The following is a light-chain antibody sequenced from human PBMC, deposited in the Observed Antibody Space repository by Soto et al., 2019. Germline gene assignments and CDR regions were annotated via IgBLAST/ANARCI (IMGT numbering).Light chain of an antibody. V-gene: IGKV1-5*03. CDR2: QAS. CDR1: LSIRSW. CDR3: QQYETMVT. Sequence: DIQMTQSPFTLYASVGDRVTITCRASLSIRSWLAWYQQKPGKAPKLLLYQASILESGISPRFSGSGSGTDFTLTISSLQPDDFATYYCQQYETMVTFGQGTKLEIK. J-gene: IGKJ1*01.